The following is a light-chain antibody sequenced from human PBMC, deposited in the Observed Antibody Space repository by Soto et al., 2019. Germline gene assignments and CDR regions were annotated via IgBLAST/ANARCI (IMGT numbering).Light chain of an antibody. Sequence: EIVMTQSPATLSVSPGERATLSCSASQSVSSNLAWYQQKPGQAPRLLIYGAYTRATGIPARFSGSGSGTEFTLTISSLQSEDFAVYYCQQYNNWPRTFGQGTKVEIK. CDR3: QQYNNWPRT. CDR2: GAY. CDR1: QSVSSN. V-gene: IGKV3-15*01. J-gene: IGKJ1*01.